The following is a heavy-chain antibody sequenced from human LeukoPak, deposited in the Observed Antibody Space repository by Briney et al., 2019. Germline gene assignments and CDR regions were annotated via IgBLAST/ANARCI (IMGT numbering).Heavy chain of an antibody. Sequence: GRSLRLSCAASGFTFSSYAMHWVRQAPGKGLEWVAVISYDGSNKYYADSVKGRFTISRDNSKNTLYLQMNSLRAEDTAVYYCVRSAFHAGSGNYYDYWGQGTLVTVSS. CDR2: ISYDGSNK. CDR1: GFTFSSYA. D-gene: IGHD3-22*01. V-gene: IGHV3-30*04. J-gene: IGHJ4*02. CDR3: VRSAFHAGSGNYYDY.